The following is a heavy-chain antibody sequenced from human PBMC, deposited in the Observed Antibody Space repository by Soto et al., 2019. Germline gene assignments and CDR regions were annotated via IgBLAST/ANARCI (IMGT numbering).Heavy chain of an antibody. CDR3: AKGRYYNSYNWFDP. J-gene: IGHJ5*02. D-gene: IGHD3-10*01. Sequence: GGSLRLSCAASGFTFSSYGMHWVRQAPGKGLEWVAVISYDGSNKYYADSVKGRFTISRDNSKNTLYLQMNSLRAEGTAVYYCAKGRYYNSYNWFDPWGQGTLVTVSS. V-gene: IGHV3-30*18. CDR2: ISYDGSNK. CDR1: GFTFSSYG.